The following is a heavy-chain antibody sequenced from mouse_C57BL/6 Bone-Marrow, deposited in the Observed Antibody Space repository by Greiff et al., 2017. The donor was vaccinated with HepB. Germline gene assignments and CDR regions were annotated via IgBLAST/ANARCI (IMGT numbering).Heavy chain of an antibody. Sequence: VQLKQSGPELVKPGASVKMSCKASGYTFTDYNMHWVKQSHGKSLEWIGYINPNNGGTSYNQKFKGKATLTVNKSSSTAYMELRSLTSEDSAVYYCATTVVVHWYFDVWGTGTTVTVSS. J-gene: IGHJ1*03. CDR2: INPNNGGT. CDR3: ATTVVVHWYFDV. D-gene: IGHD1-1*01. V-gene: IGHV1-22*01. CDR1: GYTFTDYN.